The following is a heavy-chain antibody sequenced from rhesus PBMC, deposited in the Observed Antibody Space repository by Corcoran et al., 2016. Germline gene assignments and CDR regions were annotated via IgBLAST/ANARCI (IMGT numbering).Heavy chain of an antibody. J-gene: IGHJ4*01. V-gene: IGHV4-173*01. D-gene: IGHD3-34*01. CDR1: GGSISSNY. CDR3: ARETRGDYEWGGRDYFDY. Sequence: QLQLQESGPGLVKPSETLSLTCAVSGGSISSNYWSWIRQPPGKGLAWIGRISGSGGSTDYNPSLKSRVTISTDTSKNQFSLKLSSVTAADTAVYYCARETRGDYEWGGRDYFDYWGQGVLVTVSS. CDR2: ISGSGGST.